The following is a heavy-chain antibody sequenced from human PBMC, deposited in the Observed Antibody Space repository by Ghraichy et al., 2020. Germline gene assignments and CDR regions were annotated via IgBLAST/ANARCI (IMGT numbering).Heavy chain of an antibody. CDR1: GGTFSSYA. D-gene: IGHD5-24*01. Sequence: SVKVSCKASGGTFSSYAISWVRQAPGQGLEWMGRIIPILGIANYAQKFQGRVTITADKSTSTAYMELSSLRSEDTAVYYCARGPEGQFMFDYWGQGTLVTVSS. J-gene: IGHJ4*02. CDR3: ARGPEGQFMFDY. CDR2: IIPILGIA. V-gene: IGHV1-69*04.